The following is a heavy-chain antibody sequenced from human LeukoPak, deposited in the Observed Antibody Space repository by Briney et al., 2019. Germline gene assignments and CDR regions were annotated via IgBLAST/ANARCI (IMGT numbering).Heavy chain of an antibody. Sequence: ASVKVSCKAFGYTFTSNYMHWVRQAPGQGPEWMGVISPSGGSTTYAQEFQGRVTLTRDMSTSTDYLELSSLRSEDTAVYYCARGNRVDTAMVTLDYWGQGTLVTVSS. CDR1: GYTFTSNY. CDR3: ARGNRVDTAMVTLDY. V-gene: IGHV1-46*01. D-gene: IGHD5-18*01. CDR2: ISPSGGST. J-gene: IGHJ4*02.